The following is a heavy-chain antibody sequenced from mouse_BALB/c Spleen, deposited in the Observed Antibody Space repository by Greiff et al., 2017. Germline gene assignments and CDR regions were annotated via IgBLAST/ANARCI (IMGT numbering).Heavy chain of an antibody. V-gene: IGHV5-4*02. CDR3: ARDREYGKTPGVWYYAMDY. J-gene: IGHJ4*01. D-gene: IGHD2-10*02. Sequence: EVKLMESGGGLVKPGGSLKLSCAASGFTFSDYYMYWVRQTPEKRLEWVATISDGGSYTYYPDRVKGRFTISRDNAKNNLYLQMSSLKSEDTAMYYCARDREYGKTPGVWYYAMDYWGQGTSVTVSS. CDR2: ISDGGSYT. CDR1: GFTFSDYY.